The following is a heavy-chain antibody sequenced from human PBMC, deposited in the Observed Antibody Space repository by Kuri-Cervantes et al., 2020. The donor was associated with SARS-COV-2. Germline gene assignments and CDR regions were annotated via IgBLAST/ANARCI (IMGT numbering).Heavy chain of an antibody. CDR3: AREPTYEVRGVIRGSKRFDP. CDR2: ISAYNGNT. CDR1: GYTFTSYG. Sequence: ASVKVSCKASGYTFTSYGISWVRQAPGQGLEWMGWISAYNGNTNYAQKLQGRVTMTTDTSTSTAYMELSSVTAADTAVYYCAREPTYEVRGVIRGSKRFDPWGQGTLVTVSS. V-gene: IGHV1-18*04. D-gene: IGHD3-10*01. J-gene: IGHJ5*02.